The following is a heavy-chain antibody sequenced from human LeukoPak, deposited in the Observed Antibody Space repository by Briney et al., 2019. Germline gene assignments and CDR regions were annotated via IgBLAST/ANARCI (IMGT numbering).Heavy chain of an antibody. Sequence: SETLSLTCTVSGGSISSSSYYWGWIRQPPGKGLEWIGSIYYSGSTYYNPSLKSRVTISVDTSKNQFSLKLSSVTAADTAVYYCARGGAHYGDYYFDYWGQGTLVTVSS. J-gene: IGHJ4*02. D-gene: IGHD4-17*01. CDR2: IYYSGST. CDR1: GGSISSSSYY. CDR3: ARGGAHYGDYYFDY. V-gene: IGHV4-39*07.